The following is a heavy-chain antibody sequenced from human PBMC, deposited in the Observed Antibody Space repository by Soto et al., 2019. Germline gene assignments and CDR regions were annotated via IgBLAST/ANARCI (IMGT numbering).Heavy chain of an antibody. D-gene: IGHD4-17*01. J-gene: IGHJ4*02. Sequence: QVQLQESGPGLVKPSGTLSLTCAVSGASISRNNWWNWVRQSPGQGLDWIGEIYHSGSTNYNPSLKSRVTISMEKSKNNFSLRLSSVTAADTAVYYCARSVEYGDYIDYWGQGTLVTVSS. CDR3: ARSVEYGDYIDY. CDR1: GASISRNNW. V-gene: IGHV4-4*02. CDR2: IYHSGST.